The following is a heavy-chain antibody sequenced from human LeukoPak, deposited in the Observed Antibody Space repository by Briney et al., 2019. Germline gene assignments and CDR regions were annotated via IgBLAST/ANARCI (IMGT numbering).Heavy chain of an antibody. CDR2: IYYSGST. CDR1: GGSISSYY. V-gene: IGHV4-59*01. CDR3: ARGELHGEWDY. J-gene: IGHJ4*02. Sequence: SETLSLTCTVSGGSISSYYWSWIRQPPGKGLEWIGYIYYSGSTNYNPSLKSRVTISVDTSKNQFSLKLSSVTAADTAVYYCARGELHGEWDYWGQGTLVTVSS. D-gene: IGHD1-26*01.